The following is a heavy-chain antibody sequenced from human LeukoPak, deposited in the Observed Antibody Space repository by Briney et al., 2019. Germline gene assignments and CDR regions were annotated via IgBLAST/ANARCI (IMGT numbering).Heavy chain of an antibody. CDR3: ARARVRGVVYYYYYYMDV. CDR1: GFTFSSYW. Sequence: GGSLRLSCAASGFTFSSYWMSWVRQAPGKGLEWVANIKQDGSEKYYVDSVKGRFTISRDNAKNSLYLQMNSLSAEDTAVYYCARARVRGVVYYYYYYMDVWGKGTTVTVSS. D-gene: IGHD3-10*01. V-gene: IGHV3-7*01. CDR2: IKQDGSEK. J-gene: IGHJ6*03.